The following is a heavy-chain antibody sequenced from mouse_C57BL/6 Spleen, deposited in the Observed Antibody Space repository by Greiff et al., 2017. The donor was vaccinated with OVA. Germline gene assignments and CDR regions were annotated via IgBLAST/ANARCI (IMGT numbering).Heavy chain of an antibody. V-gene: IGHV1-5*01. CDR1: GYTFTSYW. D-gene: IGHD2-2*01. J-gene: IGHJ3*01. CDR3: TGKSLYGYPFAY. CDR2: IYPGNSDT. Sequence: VQLQQSGTVLAKPSPSLKLTCHTSGYTFTSYWLHWVQQWPGQDLACIWAIYPGNSDTSYNQKFKGKAKLTAVTSASTAYMELSSLTNEDSAVYYCTGKSLYGYPFAYWGQGTLVTVSA.